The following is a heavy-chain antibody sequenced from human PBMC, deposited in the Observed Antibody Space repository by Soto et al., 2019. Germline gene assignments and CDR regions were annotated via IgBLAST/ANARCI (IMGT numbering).Heavy chain of an antibody. J-gene: IGHJ4*02. CDR1: GYDFNTNW. Sequence: PGESLKISCRGSGYDFNTNWFGWVRQLPGRRLERVGILYPGASDTRYNPSLPGHVTLSVAVTVSTAFLQWRSLENSDTGMHFCALLPRDCNKTSCYYADHWGQGTQVTVSS. D-gene: IGHD3-3*01. CDR3: ALLPRDCNKTSCYYADH. CDR2: LYPGASDT. V-gene: IGHV5-51*01.